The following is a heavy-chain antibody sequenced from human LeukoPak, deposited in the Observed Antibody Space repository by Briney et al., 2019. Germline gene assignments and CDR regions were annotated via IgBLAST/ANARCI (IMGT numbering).Heavy chain of an antibody. Sequence: ASVKVSCKASGYTFTSYGISWVRQAPGQGLEWMGWISAYNGNTNYAQKLQGRVTMTTDTSTSTAYMELRSLRSDDTAVYYCARDKYYDFWSGADPLLDYWGQGTLVTVSS. V-gene: IGHV1-18*01. CDR3: ARDKYYDFWSGADPLLDY. CDR2: ISAYNGNT. CDR1: GYTFTSYG. D-gene: IGHD3-3*01. J-gene: IGHJ4*02.